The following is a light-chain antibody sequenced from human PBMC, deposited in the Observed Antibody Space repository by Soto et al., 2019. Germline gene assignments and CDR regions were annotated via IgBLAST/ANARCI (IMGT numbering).Light chain of an antibody. V-gene: IGKV1-39*01. CDR2: AAS. Sequence: DIQMTQSPSSLSASVGDRVTITCRASQSISSYLNWYQQKPGKAPKLLIYAASSLQTGVPSRFSGSGSGTDFSPTISRLQPDDFSTYYCKQSYSTHRTFGHGTKVDIK. J-gene: IGKJ1*01. CDR1: QSISSY. CDR3: KQSYSTHRT.